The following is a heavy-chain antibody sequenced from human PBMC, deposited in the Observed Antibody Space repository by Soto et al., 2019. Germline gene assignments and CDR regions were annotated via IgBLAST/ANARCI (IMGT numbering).Heavy chain of an antibody. CDR2: IYYSGST. Sequence: SETLSLTCTVSGGSISSSSYYWSWIRQPPGKGLEWIGYIYYSGSTNYNPSLKSRVTISVDTSKNQFSLKLSSVTAADTAVYYCARTLFGGVIPYYFDYWGQGTLVTVSS. CDR1: GGSISSSSYY. V-gene: IGHV4-61*05. D-gene: IGHD3-16*02. J-gene: IGHJ4*02. CDR3: ARTLFGGVIPYYFDY.